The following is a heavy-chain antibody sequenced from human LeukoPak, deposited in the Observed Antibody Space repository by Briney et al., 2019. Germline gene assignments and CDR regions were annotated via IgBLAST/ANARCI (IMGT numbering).Heavy chain of an antibody. V-gene: IGHV3-30*18. J-gene: IGHJ4*02. Sequence: GGSLRLSCAASGFTFSSYGMHWVRQAPGKGLEWVAVISYDGSNKYYADSVKGRFTISRDTSKNTLYLQMNSLRAEDTAVYYCAKWGDYDVLTGYYDSDYWGQGTLVTVSS. CDR3: AKWGDYDVLTGYYDSDY. D-gene: IGHD3-9*01. CDR1: GFTFSSYG. CDR2: ISYDGSNK.